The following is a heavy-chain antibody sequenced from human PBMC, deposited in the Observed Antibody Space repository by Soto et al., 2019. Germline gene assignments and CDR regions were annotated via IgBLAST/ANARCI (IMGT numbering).Heavy chain of an antibody. CDR2: IYPGDSDT. D-gene: IGHD6-13*01. CDR3: ARRPYSSSWYWFDP. V-gene: IGHV5-51*01. Sequence: GASLKISCKGSGYSFTRYWIGWVRQMPGKGLEWMGIIYPGDSDTRYSPSFQGQVTISADKSISTAYLQWSSLKASDTAMYYCARRPYSSSWYWFDPWGQGTLVTVSS. J-gene: IGHJ5*02. CDR1: GYSFTRYW.